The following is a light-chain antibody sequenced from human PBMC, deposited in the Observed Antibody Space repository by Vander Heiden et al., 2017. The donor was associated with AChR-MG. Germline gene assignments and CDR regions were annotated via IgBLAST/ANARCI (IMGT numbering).Light chain of an antibody. CDR2: GNS. CDR1: SSNIGAGYD. V-gene: IGLV1-40*01. Sequence: QSVLPQPPPVSGAPGPRVTISCTGSSSNIGAGYDVHWYQQLPGTAPKLLIYGNSNRPSGVPDRFSGSKSGTSASLAITGLQAEDEADYYCQSYDSSLSGFYVFGTGTKVTVL. CDR3: QSYDSSLSGFYV. J-gene: IGLJ1*01.